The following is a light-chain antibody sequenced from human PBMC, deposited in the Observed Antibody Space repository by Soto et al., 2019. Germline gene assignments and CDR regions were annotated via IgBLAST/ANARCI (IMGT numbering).Light chain of an antibody. CDR2: DTS. Sequence: EIVLTQSPATLSFSPGERATLSCRASQSVSSYLAWYQQKPGQAPRLLMYDTSNRATGIPARFSGSGSGTDFTHTVSSLEPDDFAVYYCRQRSNFLWTFGQGTKVEIK. J-gene: IGKJ1*01. CDR3: RQRSNFLWT. CDR1: QSVSSY. V-gene: IGKV3-11*01.